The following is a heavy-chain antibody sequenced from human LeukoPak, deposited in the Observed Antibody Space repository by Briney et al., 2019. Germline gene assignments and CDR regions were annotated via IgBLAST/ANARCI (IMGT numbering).Heavy chain of an antibody. CDR3: ARDPAYLDF. CDR2: IYHSGST. Sequence: SETLSLTCAVSGGSISSGGYSWSWIRQPPGKGLEWIGYIYHSGSTYYNPSLKSRVTISVDRSKNQFSLKLSSVTAADTAVYYRARDPAYLDFWGQGTLVTVSS. CDR1: GGSISSGGYS. D-gene: IGHD3-16*01. J-gene: IGHJ4*02. V-gene: IGHV4-30-2*01.